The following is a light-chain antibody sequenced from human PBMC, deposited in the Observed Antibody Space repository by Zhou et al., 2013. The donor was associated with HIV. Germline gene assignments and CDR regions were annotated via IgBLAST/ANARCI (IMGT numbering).Light chain of an antibody. CDR1: QFVFSSS. V-gene: IGKV3-20*01. CDR2: GAS. Sequence: IVLTQSPDTLSVSPGETATLSCRASQFVFSSSLAWYQVKPGQAPRLLMYGASSRAAGIPARFSGSGSGTDFTLTITRLDPEDFAVYYCQQYVTSPRTFGQGTKVEIK. CDR3: QQYVTSPRT. J-gene: IGKJ1*01.